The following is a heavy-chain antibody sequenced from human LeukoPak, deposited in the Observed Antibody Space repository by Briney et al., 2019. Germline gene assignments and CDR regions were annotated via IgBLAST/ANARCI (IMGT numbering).Heavy chain of an antibody. J-gene: IGHJ4*02. CDR3: AKDSPWAVDCTGDCYSEGLDY. CDR2: IIPSAGRT. Sequence: GGSLRLSCAATGFSFSSYVMNSVRQAQGKGLEWVSAIIPSAGRTYYADSVKGRFTISRDNSKNTLYLQMNSLRAEDTAVYYCAKDSPWAVDCTGDCYSEGLDYWGQGALVTISS. V-gene: IGHV3-23*01. D-gene: IGHD2-21*02. CDR1: GFSFSSYV.